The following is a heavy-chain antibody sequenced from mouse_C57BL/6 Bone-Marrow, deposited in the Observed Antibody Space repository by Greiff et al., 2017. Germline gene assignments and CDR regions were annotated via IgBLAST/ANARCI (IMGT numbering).Heavy chain of an antibody. D-gene: IGHD2-5*01. V-gene: IGHV1-54*01. CDR3: ARDSNYAGYFDY. J-gene: IGHJ2*01. CDR2: INPGSGGT. Sequence: VQLQESGAELVRPGTSVKVSCKASGYAFTNYLLEWVKQRPGQGLEWIGVINPGSGGTNYNEKFKGKATLTADKSSSTAYMQLSSLTSEDSAVYFCARDSNYAGYFDYWGQGTTLTVSS. CDR1: GYAFTNYL.